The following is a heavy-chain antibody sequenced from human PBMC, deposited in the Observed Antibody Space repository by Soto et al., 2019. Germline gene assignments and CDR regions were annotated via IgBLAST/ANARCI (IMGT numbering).Heavy chain of an antibody. Sequence: EVQLVESGGGLVQPGRSLRLSCAASGFTFDDYAMHWVRQAPGKGLEWVSGISWNSGSIGYADSVKGRFTISRDNAKNSLYLQMNSLRAEDTAWYYCAKGDQLLYRYYFDYWGQGTLVTVSS. D-gene: IGHD2-2*01. CDR3: AKGDQLLYRYYFDY. V-gene: IGHV3-9*01. CDR2: ISWNSGSI. J-gene: IGHJ4*02. CDR1: GFTFDDYA.